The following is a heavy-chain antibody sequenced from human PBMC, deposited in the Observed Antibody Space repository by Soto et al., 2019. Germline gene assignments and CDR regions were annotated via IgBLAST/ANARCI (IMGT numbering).Heavy chain of an antibody. Sequence: ASVKVSCKASGGTFSSYTISWVRQAPGQGLEWMGRIIPILGIANYAQKFQGRVTITADKSTSTAYMELSSLRSEDTAVYYCARDHPLEYSSSPFDYWGQGTLVTVSS. CDR3: ARDHPLEYSSSPFDY. CDR2: IIPILGIA. D-gene: IGHD6-6*01. V-gene: IGHV1-69*04. CDR1: GGTFSSYT. J-gene: IGHJ4*02.